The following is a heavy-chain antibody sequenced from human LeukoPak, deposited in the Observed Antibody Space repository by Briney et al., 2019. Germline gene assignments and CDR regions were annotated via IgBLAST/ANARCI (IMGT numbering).Heavy chain of an antibody. CDR2: IKPDETEK. V-gene: IGHV3-7*01. J-gene: IGHJ4*02. CDR1: GFTFTNYW. D-gene: IGHD3-10*01. Sequence: PGGSLRLSCAASGFTFTNYWMTWVRQAPGKRLEWLADIKPDETEKYYIDSVKGRFTISRDNAKNSLYLQMNSLRVEDTAVYYCAKVAKYYYGSETYYFFEHWGQGTPVTASS. CDR3: AKVAKYYYGSETYYFFEH.